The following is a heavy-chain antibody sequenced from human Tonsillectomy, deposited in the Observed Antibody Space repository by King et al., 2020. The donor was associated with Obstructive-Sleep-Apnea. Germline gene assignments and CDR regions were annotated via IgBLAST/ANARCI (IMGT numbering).Heavy chain of an antibody. CDR1: GYTFTTYG. CDR3: ARSSGGSSDYYQDY. J-gene: IGHJ4*02. D-gene: IGHD3-22*01. V-gene: IGHV1-18*01. CDR2: ISAYNGNT. Sequence: VQLVESGAEVKKPGASVKVSCKAFGYTFTTYGISWVRQAPRQGLEWMGWISAYNGNTNYAQNLQGRVTMTTDTSTSTAYMELRSLRSDDTAVYYCARSSGGSSDYYQDYWGQGTLVTVAS.